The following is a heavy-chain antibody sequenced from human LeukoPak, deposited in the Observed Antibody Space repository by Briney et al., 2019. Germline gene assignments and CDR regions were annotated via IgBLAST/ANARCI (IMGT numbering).Heavy chain of an antibody. CDR3: ATFSSIVVVPAAPFDY. J-gene: IGHJ4*02. Sequence: ASVKVSCKVSGYTLTELSMHWVRQAPGKGLEWMGGFDPEDGETIYAQRFQGRVTMTEDTSTDTAHMELSSLRSEDTAVYYCATFSSIVVVPAAPFDYWGQGTLDTVSS. D-gene: IGHD2-2*01. V-gene: IGHV1-24*01. CDR2: FDPEDGET. CDR1: GYTLTELS.